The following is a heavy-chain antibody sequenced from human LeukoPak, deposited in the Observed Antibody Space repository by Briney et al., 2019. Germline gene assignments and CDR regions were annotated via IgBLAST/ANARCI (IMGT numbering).Heavy chain of an antibody. V-gene: IGHV3-66*01. CDR1: GLTVSNNY. J-gene: IGHJ5*02. CDR2: IFSGGGT. CDR3: ARDPGAAAGNLWS. D-gene: IGHD6-25*01. Sequence: GGSLRLSCVVSGLTVSNNYMIWVRQAPGKGLEWVSLIFSGGGTYYADSVRGRFTISRDSSKNTLYLQMNSLRAEDTALYYCARDPGAAAGNLWSWGQGTLVTVSS.